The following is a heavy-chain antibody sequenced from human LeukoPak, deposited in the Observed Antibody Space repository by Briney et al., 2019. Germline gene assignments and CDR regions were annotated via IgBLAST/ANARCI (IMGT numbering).Heavy chain of an antibody. J-gene: IGHJ2*01. D-gene: IGHD6-6*01. V-gene: IGHV1-46*01. CDR3: VRGASSIAALNPFWYFDL. CDR2: INPSGGST. Sequence: GESLKISCKASGYTFTSYYMHWVRQGPGQGLEWMGIINPSGGSTSYAQKFQGRVTMTRDTSTNTVYMELSSLRSEDTAVFYCVRGASSIAALNPFWYFDLWGRGTLVTVSS. CDR1: GYTFTSYY.